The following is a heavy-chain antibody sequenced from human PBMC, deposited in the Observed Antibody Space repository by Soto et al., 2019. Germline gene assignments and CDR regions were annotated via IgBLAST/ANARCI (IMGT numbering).Heavy chain of an antibody. CDR2: IKSKTDGGTT. V-gene: IGHV3-15*01. J-gene: IGHJ4*02. CDR1: GFTFSNAW. Sequence: SLRLSCAASGFTFSNAWMSWVRQAPGKGLEWVGRIKSKTDGGTTDYAAPVKGRFTISRDDSKNTLYLQMNSLKTEDTAVYYCTTRWLQTPSIDYWGQGTLVTVSS. D-gene: IGHD5-12*01. CDR3: TTRWLQTPSIDY.